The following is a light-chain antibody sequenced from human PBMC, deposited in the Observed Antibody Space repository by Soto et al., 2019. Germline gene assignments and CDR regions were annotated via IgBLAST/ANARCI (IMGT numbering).Light chain of an antibody. Sequence: EIVLTQSPGTLSLSPGERATLSCRASQSVSSSYLAWYQQKPGQGPRLLIYGASRRATGIPDRFSGSGSGTDFTLTISRLEPEDFAMYYCQQYGTSRAFGQRTKVEI. CDR1: QSVSSSY. CDR3: QQYGTSRA. CDR2: GAS. J-gene: IGKJ1*01. V-gene: IGKV3-20*01.